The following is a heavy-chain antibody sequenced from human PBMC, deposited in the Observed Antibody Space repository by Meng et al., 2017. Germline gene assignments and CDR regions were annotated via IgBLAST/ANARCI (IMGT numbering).Heavy chain of an antibody. CDR3: AREYYSSGWYWRAFDI. CDR2: ISYDGSNK. D-gene: IGHD6-19*01. V-gene: IGHV3-30*01. Sequence: GESLKISCAASGFTFSCYAMHWVRQAPGKGLEWVAIISYDGSNKYYADSVRGRFTISRDSSKNTLSLQMNSLRAEDTAVYFCAREYYSSGWYWRAFDIWGQGTMVTVSS. CDR1: GFTFSCYA. J-gene: IGHJ3*02.